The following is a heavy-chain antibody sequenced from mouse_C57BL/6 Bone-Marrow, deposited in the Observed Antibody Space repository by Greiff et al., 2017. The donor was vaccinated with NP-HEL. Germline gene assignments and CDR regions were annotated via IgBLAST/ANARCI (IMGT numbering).Heavy chain of an antibody. CDR3: ASLYDGYPYYAMDY. CDR1: GFSLTSYG. V-gene: IGHV2-2*01. D-gene: IGHD2-3*01. CDR2: IWSGGST. Sequence: QVQLKESGPGLVQPSQSLSITCTVSGFSLTSYGVHWVRQSPGKGLEWLGVIWSGGSTDYNAAFISRLSISKDNSKSQVFFKMNSLQADDTAIYYCASLYDGYPYYAMDYWGQGTSVTVSS. J-gene: IGHJ4*01.